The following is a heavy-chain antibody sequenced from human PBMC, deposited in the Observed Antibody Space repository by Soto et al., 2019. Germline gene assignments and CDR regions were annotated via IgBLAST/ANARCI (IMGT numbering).Heavy chain of an antibody. CDR3: ARELRVVITCYGMDV. V-gene: IGHV3-30-3*01. D-gene: IGHD3-3*01. CDR2: ISYDGSNK. J-gene: IGHJ6*02. Sequence: QVQLVESGGGVVQPGRSLRLSCAASGFTFSSYAMHWVRQAPGKGLEWVAVISYDGSNKYYADSVKGRFTISRDNSKNTLYLQMNSLRAEDTAVYYCARELRVVITCYGMDVWGQGTTVTVSS. CDR1: GFTFSSYA.